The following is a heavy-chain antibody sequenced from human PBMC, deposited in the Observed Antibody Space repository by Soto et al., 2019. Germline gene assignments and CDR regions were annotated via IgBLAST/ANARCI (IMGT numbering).Heavy chain of an antibody. CDR3: VRTSLVVAAATREDY. CDR2: INSDGSST. V-gene: IGHV3-74*01. D-gene: IGHD2-15*01. J-gene: IGHJ4*02. Sequence: EVQLVESGGGIVQPGGSLRLSCAASGFTFSSYWMHWVRQAPGKRLVWVSRINSDGSSTSYADSVKGRFTISRDNAKNTLYLQMNSLRAEDTAVYYCVRTSLVVAAATREDYWGQGTPVPVSS. CDR1: GFTFSSYW.